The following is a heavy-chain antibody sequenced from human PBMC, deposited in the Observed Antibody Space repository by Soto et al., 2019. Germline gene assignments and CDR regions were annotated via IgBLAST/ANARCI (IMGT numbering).Heavy chain of an antibody. J-gene: IGHJ6*02. Sequence: GESLKISCKGSGYSFTSYWIGWVRQMPGKGLEWMGIIYPGDSDTRYSPSFQGQVTISADKSISTAYLQWSSLKASDTAMYYCASQRLPYYYGMDVWGQGTTVTVSS. CDR1: GYSFTSYW. V-gene: IGHV5-51*01. CDR2: IYPGDSDT. CDR3: ASQRLPYYYGMDV.